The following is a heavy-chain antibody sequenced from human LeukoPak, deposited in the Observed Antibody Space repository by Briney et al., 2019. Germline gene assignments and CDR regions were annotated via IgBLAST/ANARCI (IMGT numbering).Heavy chain of an antibody. CDR1: GFTFSSYW. J-gene: IGHJ4*02. V-gene: IGHV3-74*01. Sequence: PGGSLTLSCAASGFTFSSYWMHWVRQAPGKGLVWVSRINSDGSSTSYADSVKGRFTISRDNAKNTLYLQMNSLRAEDTAVYYCARGWEPLGWLDYWGQGTLVTVSS. CDR3: ARGWEPLGWLDY. D-gene: IGHD1-26*01. CDR2: INSDGSST.